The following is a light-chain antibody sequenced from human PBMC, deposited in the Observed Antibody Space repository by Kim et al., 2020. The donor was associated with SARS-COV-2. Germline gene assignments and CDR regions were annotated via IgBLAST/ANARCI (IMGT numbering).Light chain of an antibody. Sequence: PGERVTLSCRASESVGSSYLAWYQQKPGQAPRLLIFGASSRAAGIPDRFSGRGSGTEFTLTISRLEPADFAVYYCQHYGSSPFTFGPGTKVDIK. CDR3: QHYGSSPFT. CDR2: GAS. CDR1: ESVGSSY. V-gene: IGKV3-20*01. J-gene: IGKJ3*01.